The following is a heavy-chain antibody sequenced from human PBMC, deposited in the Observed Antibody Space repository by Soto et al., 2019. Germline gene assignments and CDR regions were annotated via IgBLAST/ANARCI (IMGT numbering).Heavy chain of an antibody. J-gene: IGHJ5*02. D-gene: IGHD5-18*01. Sequence: PSETLSLTCAVYGGSFSGYYWSWIRQPPGKGLEWIGEINHSGSTNYNPSLKSRVTISVDTSKNQFSLKLSSVTAADTAVYYCARGVWIQEEDTPFVRVHWFDPWGQGTLVTVFS. CDR1: GGSFSGYY. CDR2: INHSGST. CDR3: ARGVWIQEEDTPFVRVHWFDP. V-gene: IGHV4-34*01.